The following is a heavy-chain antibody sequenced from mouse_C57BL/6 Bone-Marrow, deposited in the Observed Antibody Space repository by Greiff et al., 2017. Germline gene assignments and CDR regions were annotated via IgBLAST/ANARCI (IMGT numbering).Heavy chain of an antibody. D-gene: IGHD1-3*01. CDR2: ICGDGGT. J-gene: IGHJ4*01. CDR1: GFSFTSYG. CDR3: AAPSFCKGDAMDY. V-gene: IGHV2-3*01. Sequence: VQLKESGPGLVAPSPCLSISCTVSGFSFTSYGVSWVRQPPGQGLEWLGVICGDGGTNYHSALFSRLSISTDNSKSQVFLKLNSLQTDDTATYYCAAPSFCKGDAMDYWGQGTAVTVSS.